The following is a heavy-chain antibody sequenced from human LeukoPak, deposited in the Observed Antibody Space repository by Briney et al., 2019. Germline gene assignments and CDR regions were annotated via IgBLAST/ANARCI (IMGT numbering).Heavy chain of an antibody. J-gene: IGHJ4*02. CDR3: AKGLGITAAGVDY. V-gene: IGHV3-74*01. D-gene: IGHD6-13*01. CDR1: GFTLSSYA. CDR2: FTSDGSST. Sequence: GGSLRLSCAASGFTLSSYAMYWVRQAPGKGLVWVSRFTSDGSSTIYADSVKGRFTVSRDIAKNTLYLQMSSLRAEDTAVYHCAKGLGITAAGVDYCGQGTLVTVSS.